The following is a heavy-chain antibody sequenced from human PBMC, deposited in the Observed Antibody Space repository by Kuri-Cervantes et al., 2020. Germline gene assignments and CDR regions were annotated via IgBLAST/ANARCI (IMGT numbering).Heavy chain of an antibody. CDR3: ARFRVAGTEYNWFDP. CDR1: GYSFTSYG. V-gene: IGHV1-18*01. D-gene: IGHD6-19*01. CDR2: ISVHNGNT. Sequence: ASVKVSCKASGYSFTSYGISWVRQAPGQGLEWMGWISVHNGNTKYAEKVQDRVTMATDTSTSTAYMELRSLRSDDTAVYYCARFRVAGTEYNWFDPWGQGTLVTVSS. J-gene: IGHJ5*02.